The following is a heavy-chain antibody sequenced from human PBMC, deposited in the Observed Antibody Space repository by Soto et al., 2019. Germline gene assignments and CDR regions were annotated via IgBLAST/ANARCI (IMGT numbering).Heavy chain of an antibody. Sequence: LRLSCAASGFTFDDFAMHWVRQAPGRGLEWVSGINWSGGSSGYSDSVKGRFTISRDNAKNSLYLEMNSLRVEDTALFYCVKANDQQLVEGGPFDMWGQGTMVTVSS. V-gene: IGHV3-9*01. CDR3: VKANDQQLVEGGPFDM. CDR1: GFTFDDFA. CDR2: INWSGGSS. J-gene: IGHJ3*02. D-gene: IGHD6-13*01.